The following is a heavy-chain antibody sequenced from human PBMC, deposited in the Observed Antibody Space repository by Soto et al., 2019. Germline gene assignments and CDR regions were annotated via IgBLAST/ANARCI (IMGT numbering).Heavy chain of an antibody. V-gene: IGHV4-28*01. CDR2: IYYIGTT. CDR1: GYSISSSNW. J-gene: IGHJ4*02. D-gene: IGHD1-26*01. CDR3: ARREIQGPIDY. Sequence: QVQLQESGPGLVKPSDTLSLTCAVSGYSISSSNWWGWIRQPPGKGLEWIGYIYYIGTTYYNPSLKGRVTMSVDTSKNQFSRKLTSLTAVDTAVYYCARREIQGPIDYWGQGTLVTVSS.